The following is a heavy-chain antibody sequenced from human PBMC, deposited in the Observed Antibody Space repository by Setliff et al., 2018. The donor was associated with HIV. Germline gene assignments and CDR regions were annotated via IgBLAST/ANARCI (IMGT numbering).Heavy chain of an antibody. V-gene: IGHV3-33*06. J-gene: IGHJ4*02. CDR1: GFTFNSYG. D-gene: IGHD3-3*01. CDR2: IWYDASKK. CDR3: VKDVVKFWSGSGALDF. Sequence: PGGSLRLSCAASGFTFNSYGMHWVRQDPGKGLEWVALIWYDASKKEYADSVKGRFNILRDDSKKTVDLQMNSLRADDTAVYYCVKDVVKFWSGSGALDFWGPGTLVTVSS.